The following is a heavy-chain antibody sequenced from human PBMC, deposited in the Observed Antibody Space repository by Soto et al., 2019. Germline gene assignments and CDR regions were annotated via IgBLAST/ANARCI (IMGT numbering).Heavy chain of an antibody. D-gene: IGHD3-3*01. CDR3: ARVSYDFWSGYYGDWFDP. CDR1: GYTFTSYD. Sequence: QVPLVQSGAEVKKPGASVKVSCKASGYTFTSYDINWVRQATGQGLEWMGWMNPNSGNTGYAQKFQGRVTMTRNTSISTAYMELSSLRSEDTAVYYCARVSYDFWSGYYGDWFDPWGQGTLVTVSS. V-gene: IGHV1-8*01. CDR2: MNPNSGNT. J-gene: IGHJ5*02.